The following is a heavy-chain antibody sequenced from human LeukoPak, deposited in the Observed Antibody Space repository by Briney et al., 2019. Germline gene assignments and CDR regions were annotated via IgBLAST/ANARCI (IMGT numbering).Heavy chain of an antibody. J-gene: IGHJ3*02. V-gene: IGHV3-33*01. CDR2: IWYDGSNK. D-gene: IGHD4-17*01. CDR1: GFTFNAYG. CDR3: AREQYGSADALDI. Sequence: PATSLRLSCAASGFTFNAYGMHWVRQAPGKGLEWVAVIWYDGSNKYYADSVKGRFTLSRDNSKNTLSLQMDSLRAEDTAVYYCAREQYGSADALDIWGQGTLVTVSS.